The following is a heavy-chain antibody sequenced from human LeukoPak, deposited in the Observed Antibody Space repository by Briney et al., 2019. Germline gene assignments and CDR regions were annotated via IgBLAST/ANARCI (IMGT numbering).Heavy chain of an antibody. CDR2: INAGNGNT. CDR3: ARSAYDFWSGSLFY. D-gene: IGHD3-3*01. Sequence: ASVKVSCKASGYTFTSYAMHWVRQAPGQRLEWTGWINAGNGNTKYSQEFQGRVTITRDTSASTAYMELSSLRSEDTAVYYCARSAYDFWSGSLFYWGQGTLVTVSS. V-gene: IGHV1-3*03. J-gene: IGHJ4*02. CDR1: GYTFTSYA.